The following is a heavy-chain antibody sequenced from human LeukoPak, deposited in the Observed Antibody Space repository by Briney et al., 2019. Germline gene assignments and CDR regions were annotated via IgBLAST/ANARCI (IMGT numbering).Heavy chain of an antibody. V-gene: IGHV4-38-2*01. Sequence: SETLSLTRAVSGFSISSGYFWAWIRQSPGKGLEWFGSIFHSGITYYNPSLKSRITISVDTSKNQFSLRLSSVTAADTAVYYCARRISTRRGETCSSTSCYFDYWGQGTLVTVSS. CDR3: ARRISTRRGETCSSTSCYFDY. CDR2: IFHSGIT. CDR1: GFSISSGYF. J-gene: IGHJ4*02. D-gene: IGHD2-2*01.